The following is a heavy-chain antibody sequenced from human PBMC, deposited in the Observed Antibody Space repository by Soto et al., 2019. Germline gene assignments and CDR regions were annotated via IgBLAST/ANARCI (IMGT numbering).Heavy chain of an antibody. D-gene: IGHD3-3*01. CDR3: ARDQGVFGVVLDY. CDR1: GFSFSTYG. V-gene: IGHV3-33*08. CDR2: IWSDGSKK. Sequence: QVQLVESGGGVVQPGRSLRLACVASGFSFSTYGFHWVRQTPGKGLEWVAVIWSDGSKKYYLDSVKGRFTISRDDSKNTLYLQMNSLRVEDSAVYYCARDQGVFGVVLDYWGQGTRVSVSS. J-gene: IGHJ4*02.